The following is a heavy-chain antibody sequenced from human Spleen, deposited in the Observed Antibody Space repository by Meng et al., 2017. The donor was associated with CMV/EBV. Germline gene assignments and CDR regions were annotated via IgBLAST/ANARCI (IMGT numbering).Heavy chain of an antibody. CDR2: IYWNDDK. D-gene: IGHD2-8*02. Sequence: LTTSGAGVGWIRQAPGKALEWLALIYWNDDKRYRPSLKSRLTMIRDTSENLVVLRMTYMDPVDTATYYCAHTTHVLRDNHWSYYFEYWDQGTLVTVSS. J-gene: IGHJ4*02. V-gene: IGHV2-5*01. CDR1: LTTSGAG. CDR3: AHTTHVLRDNHWSYYFEY.